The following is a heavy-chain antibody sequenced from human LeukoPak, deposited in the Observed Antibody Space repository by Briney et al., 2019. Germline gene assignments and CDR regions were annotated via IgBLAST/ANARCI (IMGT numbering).Heavy chain of an antibody. Sequence: ASVKVSCKASGYTFTSYGISWVRQAPGQGLEWMGWISAYNGNTNYAQKLQGRVTMTTDTSTSTAYTELRSLRSDDTAVYYCARDVGLLRISGTYDYWGQGTLVTVSS. J-gene: IGHJ4*02. CDR2: ISAYNGNT. CDR1: GYTFTSYG. CDR3: ARDVGLLRISGTYDY. V-gene: IGHV1-18*01. D-gene: IGHD1-26*01.